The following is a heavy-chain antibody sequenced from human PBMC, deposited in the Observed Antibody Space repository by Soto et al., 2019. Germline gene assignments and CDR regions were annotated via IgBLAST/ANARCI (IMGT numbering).Heavy chain of an antibody. V-gene: IGHV3-23*01. CDR2: ISGSGGST. CDR1: GFTFSSYA. CDR3: AKDFYEAYYDFWSGPDLFDY. D-gene: IGHD3-3*01. Sequence: GGSLRLSCAASGFTFSSYAMSWVRQAPGKGLEWVSAISGSGGSTYYADSVKGRFTISRDNSKNTLYLQMNSLRAEDKAVYYCAKDFYEAYYDFWSGPDLFDYWGQGTLVTVSS. J-gene: IGHJ4*02.